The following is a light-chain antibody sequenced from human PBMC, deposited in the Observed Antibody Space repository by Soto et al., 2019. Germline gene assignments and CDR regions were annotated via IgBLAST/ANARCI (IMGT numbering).Light chain of an antibody. CDR3: SSYISSSTPYL. Sequence: QPVLTQPASVSGSPGQSITISCTGTSSDIGAYNYVSWYQQRPGKAPKLIIYEVINRPSAVSNRFSGSKSGNTASLTISGLQAEDEAHYYCSSYISSSTPYLFGTGTKLTVL. J-gene: IGLJ1*01. CDR1: SSDIGAYNY. CDR2: EVI. V-gene: IGLV2-14*01.